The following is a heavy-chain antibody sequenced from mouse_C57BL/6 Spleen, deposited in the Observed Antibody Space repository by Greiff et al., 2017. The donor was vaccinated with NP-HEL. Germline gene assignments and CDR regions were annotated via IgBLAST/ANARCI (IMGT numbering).Heavy chain of an antibody. CDR3: ARGGIYDYWFAY. CDR1: GYTFTDYN. CDR2: INPNNGGT. J-gene: IGHJ3*01. V-gene: IGHV1-22*01. Sequence: EVQLQQSGPELVKPGASVKMSCKASGYTFTDYNMHWVKQSHGKSLEWIGYINPNNGGTSYNQKFKGKATLTVNKSSSKAYMELRSLTSEDSAVYYCARGGIYDYWFAYWGQGTLVTVSA. D-gene: IGHD2-4*01.